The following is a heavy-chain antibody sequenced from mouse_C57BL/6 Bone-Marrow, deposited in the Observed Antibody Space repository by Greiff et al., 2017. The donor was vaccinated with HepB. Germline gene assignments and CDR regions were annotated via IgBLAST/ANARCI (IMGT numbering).Heavy chain of an antibody. V-gene: IGHV1-53*01. Sequence: VQLQQPGTELVKPGASVKLSCKASGYTFTSYWMHWVKQRPGQGLEWIGNINPSNGGTNYNEKFKSKATLTVDKSSSTAYMQLSSLTSEDSAVYYCARSTYDYEDAMDDWGQGTSVTVSS. CDR1: GYTFTSYW. CDR2: INPSNGGT. CDR3: ARSTYDYEDAMDD. D-gene: IGHD2-4*01. J-gene: IGHJ4*01.